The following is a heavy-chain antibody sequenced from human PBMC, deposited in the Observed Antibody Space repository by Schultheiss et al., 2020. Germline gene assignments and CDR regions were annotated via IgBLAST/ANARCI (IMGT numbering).Heavy chain of an antibody. CDR3: ASTAGYSNSWYPLDY. J-gene: IGHJ4*02. Sequence: GGSLRLSCAVSGFTFSSYWMHWVRQAPGKGPEWISCISGSGGTTYYADSVKGRFTISRDNAKNSLYLQMNSLRAEDTAVYYCASTAGYSNSWYPLDYWGQGTLVTVSS. D-gene: IGHD6-13*01. CDR1: GFTFSSYW. V-gene: IGHV3-21*04. CDR2: ISGSGGTT.